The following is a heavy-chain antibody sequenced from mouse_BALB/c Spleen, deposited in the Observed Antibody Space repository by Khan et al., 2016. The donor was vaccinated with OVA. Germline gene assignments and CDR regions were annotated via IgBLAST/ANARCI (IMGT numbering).Heavy chain of an antibody. CDR2: IDPSTTYT. Sequence: QVQLKESGAELAKPGASVKMSCKASGYTFTNYWMHWVKQRPGQGLEWIGYIDPSTTYTDYNQKFKDQATLTADKSSSTAYMQLSSLTSEDSAIYYCVSNGSSSDGFTYWGQGTLVTVSA. CDR3: VSNGSSSDGFTY. CDR1: GYTFTNYW. J-gene: IGHJ3*01. D-gene: IGHD1-1*01. V-gene: IGHV1-7*01.